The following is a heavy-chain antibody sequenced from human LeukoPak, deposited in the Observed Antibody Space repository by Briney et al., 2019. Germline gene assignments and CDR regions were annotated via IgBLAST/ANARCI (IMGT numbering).Heavy chain of an antibody. CDR3: YSSKPDY. V-gene: IGHV3-7*01. CDR2: IKQDGSEK. Sequence: PGGSLRLSCAASGFTFSRYWMSWVRQAPGKGLEWVANIKQDGSEKNYVDSVKGRFTISRDDAKNSLYLQMNSLRAEDTAVYYCYSSKPDYWGQGTMVTGSS. J-gene: IGHJ4*02. D-gene: IGHD2-21*01. CDR1: GFTFSRYW.